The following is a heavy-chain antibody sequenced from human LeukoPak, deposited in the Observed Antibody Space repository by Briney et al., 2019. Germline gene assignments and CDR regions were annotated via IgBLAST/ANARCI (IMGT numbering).Heavy chain of an antibody. CDR2: ISYDGSEK. D-gene: IGHD3-22*01. Sequence: GGSPRLSCAASGFTFSSYPMHWVRQAPGKGLEWVAVISYDGSEKHYADPVKGRFTISRDNSKNTLYLQMNSLRAEDTAMYYCAREGNSGYYPYWGQGILVTVSS. J-gene: IGHJ4*02. CDR1: GFTFSSYP. CDR3: AREGNSGYYPY. V-gene: IGHV3-30-3*01.